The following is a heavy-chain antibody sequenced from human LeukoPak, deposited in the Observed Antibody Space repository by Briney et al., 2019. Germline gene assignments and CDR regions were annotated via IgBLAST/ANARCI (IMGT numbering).Heavy chain of an antibody. J-gene: IGHJ4*02. D-gene: IGHD4-17*01. V-gene: IGHV3-23*01. Sequence: GGSLRLSCAASGFTFSSYAMSWVRQAPGKGLEWVSTIRGSGSVTDYADSVKGRFTIVRDNSRTTLYLQMNSLRADDTAVYYCARAGNYYGDYDYWGQGTLVTVSS. CDR2: IRGSGSVT. CDR1: GFTFSSYA. CDR3: ARAGNYYGDYDY.